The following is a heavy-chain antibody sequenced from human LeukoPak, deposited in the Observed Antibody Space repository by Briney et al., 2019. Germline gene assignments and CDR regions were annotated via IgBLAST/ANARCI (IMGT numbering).Heavy chain of an antibody. CDR3: AKYKGAALYYHYGMDV. Sequence: GGSLRLSCAASGLTFRNFVMHWVRQAPGKGLEWVAGILNDGSNTDYPDSVKGRFTISRDNSKNTLYLQMNSLRDEDTAVYYCAKYKGAALYYHYGMDVWGQGTTVIVSS. CDR1: GLTFRNFV. J-gene: IGHJ6*02. D-gene: IGHD6-13*01. V-gene: IGHV3-30*18. CDR2: ILNDGSNT.